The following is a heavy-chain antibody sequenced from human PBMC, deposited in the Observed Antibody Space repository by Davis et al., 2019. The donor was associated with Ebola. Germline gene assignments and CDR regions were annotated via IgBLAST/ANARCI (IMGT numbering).Heavy chain of an antibody. CDR1: GGSFSNYY. V-gene: IGHV4-39*01. J-gene: IGHJ6*02. CDR2: IYHSGST. CDR3: ARLYKAGMDV. Sequence: PSETLSLTCAVYGGSFSNYYWGWIRQSPGKGLEWFGSIYHSGSTYYSPSLQSRVTMSADTYKNQFSLKLRSVTAADRSVYYCARLYKAGMDVWGQGTAVTVTS. D-gene: IGHD1-1*01.